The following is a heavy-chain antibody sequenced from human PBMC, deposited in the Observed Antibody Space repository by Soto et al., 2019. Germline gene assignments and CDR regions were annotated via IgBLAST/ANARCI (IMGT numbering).Heavy chain of an antibody. D-gene: IGHD6-19*01. CDR1: SETFASYD. V-gene: IGHV1-18*01. Sequence: QVQLMQSGTEVKKPGAPVKVSCKASSETFASYDITWVRQAPGQGLEWMGWISTYNGNTKYAQNVQGRVSMTTDTSTSTAYMELRSLKSDDTAVYYCARVTRGSGDWFDPWGQGTLVTVSS. CDR2: ISTYNGNT. CDR3: ARVTRGSGDWFDP. J-gene: IGHJ5*02.